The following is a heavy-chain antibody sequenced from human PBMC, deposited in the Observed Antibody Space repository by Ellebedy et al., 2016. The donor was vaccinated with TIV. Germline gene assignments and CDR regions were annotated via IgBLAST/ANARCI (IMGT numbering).Heavy chain of an antibody. CDR1: GYTFSSYG. D-gene: IGHD3-22*01. Sequence: AASVKVSCKASGYTFSSYGISWVRQAPGQGLEWMGWISAYNGNTNYAQKLQGRVTITRDTSASTAYMELSSLRSEDTAVYYCARLSRVYDGSGYNWFDPWGQGTLVTVSS. J-gene: IGHJ5*02. CDR2: ISAYNGNT. CDR3: ARLSRVYDGSGYNWFDP. V-gene: IGHV1-18*01.